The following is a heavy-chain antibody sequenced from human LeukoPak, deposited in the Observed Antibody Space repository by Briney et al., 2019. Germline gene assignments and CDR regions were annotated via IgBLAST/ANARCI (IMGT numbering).Heavy chain of an antibody. CDR3: ARLAACSSTSCYSAGLDY. D-gene: IGHD2-2*01. CDR1: GGSLSSSSYY. CDR2: IYYSGST. J-gene: IGHJ4*02. Sequence: SETLSLTCTVSGGSLSSSSYYWGWIRQPPGKGLEWIGSIYYSGSTYYNPSLKSRVTISVDTSKNQFSLKLSSVTAADTAVYYCARLAACSSTSCYSAGLDYWGQGTLATVSS. V-gene: IGHV4-39*01.